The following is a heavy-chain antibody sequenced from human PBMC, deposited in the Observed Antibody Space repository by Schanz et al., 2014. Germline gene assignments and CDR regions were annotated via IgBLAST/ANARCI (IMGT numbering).Heavy chain of an antibody. Sequence: EVQLVESGGGVVQPGGSLRLSCVASGFTFSTYAMSWVRQAPGKGLEWVSAISGSGGSTYYADSVKGRFTISRDNSKNTLYLQMNSLRAEDTAVYYCAKDPSHGDYDYYFDYWGQGTLVTVSS. D-gene: IGHD3-22*01. CDR1: GFTFSTYA. CDR3: AKDPSHGDYDYYFDY. J-gene: IGHJ4*02. CDR2: ISGSGGST. V-gene: IGHV3-23*04.